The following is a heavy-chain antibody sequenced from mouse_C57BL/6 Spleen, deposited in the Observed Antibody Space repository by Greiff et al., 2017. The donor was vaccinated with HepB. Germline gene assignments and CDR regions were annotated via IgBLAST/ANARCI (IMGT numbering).Heavy chain of an antibody. CDR1: GFTFSSYG. CDR3: ARHEPYFDV. Sequence: EVKLVESGGDLVKPGGSLKLSCAASGFTFSSYGMSWVRQTPDKRLEWVATISSGGSYTYYPDSVKGRFTISRDNAKNTLYLQMSSLKSEDTAMYYCARHEPYFDVWGTGTTVTVSS. V-gene: IGHV5-6*01. CDR2: ISSGGSYT. J-gene: IGHJ1*03.